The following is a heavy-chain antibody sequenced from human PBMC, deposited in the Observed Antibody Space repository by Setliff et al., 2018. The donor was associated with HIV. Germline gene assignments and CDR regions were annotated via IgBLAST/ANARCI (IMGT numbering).Heavy chain of an antibody. CDR2: INPSSGGT. CDR1: GYTFSDHY. CDR3: ARGGWGLYCSGDSCYSGEMGY. V-gene: IGHV1-2*02. J-gene: IGHJ4*02. D-gene: IGHD2-15*01. Sequence: ASVKVSCKASGYTFSDHYIHWVRQAPGQGLEWMGWINPSSGGTKFAQKFQGRVTMTRDTSINTAYMEMSRLRSDDTAVYYCARGGWGLYCSGDSCYSGEMGYWGQGTLVTVSS.